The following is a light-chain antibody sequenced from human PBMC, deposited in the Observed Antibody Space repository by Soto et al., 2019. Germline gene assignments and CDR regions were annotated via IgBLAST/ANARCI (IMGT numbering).Light chain of an antibody. CDR1: SSDVGGYDY. CDR2: EVS. CDR3: SSYTGTSALIL. V-gene: IGLV2-14*01. J-gene: IGLJ2*01. Sequence: QSAVTQPASVSGSPGQSITISCTGTSSDVGGYDYVSWYQQYPGKAPRLIIHEVSNRPSGVSNRFSGSKSGNTASLTISGLRAEDEGDYFCSSYTGTSALILFGGGTKLTVL.